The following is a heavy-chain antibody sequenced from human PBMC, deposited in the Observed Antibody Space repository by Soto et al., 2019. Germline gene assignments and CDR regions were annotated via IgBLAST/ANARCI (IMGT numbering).Heavy chain of an antibody. CDR1: SGSISSSNW. CDR3: ARGYGERNTNRAFDI. J-gene: IGHJ3*02. Sequence: SETLSLTCAVSSGSISSSNWWSWVRQPPGKGLEWIGEIYHSGSTNYNPSLKSRVTISVDKSKNQFSLKLSSVTAADTAVYYCARGYGERNTNRAFDIWGQGTMVTVSS. V-gene: IGHV4-4*02. CDR2: IYHSGST. D-gene: IGHD4-17*01.